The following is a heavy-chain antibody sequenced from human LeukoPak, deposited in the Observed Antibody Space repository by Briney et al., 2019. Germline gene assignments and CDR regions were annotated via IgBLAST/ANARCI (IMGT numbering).Heavy chain of an antibody. CDR1: GFTFSNCW. CDR3: ARDSGNYYTPSNWIDP. Sequence: PGGSLRLSCAASGFTFSNCWMHWVRQAPGKGLVWASRINSGGSSTSYADSVKGRFTISRDNAKNTLYLQMNSLRAEDTALYYRARDSGNYYTPSNWIDPWGQGTLVTVSS. J-gene: IGHJ5*02. V-gene: IGHV3-74*01. D-gene: IGHD3-10*01. CDR2: INSGGSST.